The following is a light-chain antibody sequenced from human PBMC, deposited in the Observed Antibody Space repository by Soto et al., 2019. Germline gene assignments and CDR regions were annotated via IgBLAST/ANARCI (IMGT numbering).Light chain of an antibody. CDR1: SSNIGSNF. Sequence: QSVLTQPPSASGTPGQRVTISCSGSSSNIGSNFVYWYQQFPGTAPKLLIYRNNQRPSWVPDRFSGSKSGTSASLAISGLPSEDEADYYCAAWDDSLSGWVFGGGTQLTVL. J-gene: IGLJ7*01. CDR3: AAWDDSLSGWV. CDR2: RNN. V-gene: IGLV1-47*01.